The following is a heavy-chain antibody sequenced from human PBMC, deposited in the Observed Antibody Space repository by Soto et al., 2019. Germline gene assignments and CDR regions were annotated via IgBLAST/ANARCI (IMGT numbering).Heavy chain of an antibody. CDR2: IYYSGST. D-gene: IGHD2-15*01. CDR1: DGSISSGGYY. CDR3: ARGCKSCSGCSFLLRYYYYLTV. V-gene: IGHV4-31*03. Sequence: SETLSVACTVSDGSISSGGYYWCWIRQHPEKGLEWIGYIYYSGSTYYNPSLKSRVTISVDTSKNQFSLKLSSVTAADTAVYYCARGCKSCSGCSFLLRYYYYLTV. J-gene: IGHJ6*03.